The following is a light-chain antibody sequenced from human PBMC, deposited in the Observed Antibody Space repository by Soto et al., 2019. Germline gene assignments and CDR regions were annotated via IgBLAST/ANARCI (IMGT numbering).Light chain of an antibody. CDR2: EVS. CDR1: NSDVGIYDF. CDR3: ISSTSADVRYV. V-gene: IGLV2-14*01. J-gene: IGLJ1*01. Sequence: QSALTQPASVSGTPGQSITISCTGSNSDVGIYDFVSWYQHHPGRAPKLIVSEVSHRPSGVSNRFSGSKSGNTASLTISGLQSDDEADYYCISSTSADVRYVFGTGTKLTVL.